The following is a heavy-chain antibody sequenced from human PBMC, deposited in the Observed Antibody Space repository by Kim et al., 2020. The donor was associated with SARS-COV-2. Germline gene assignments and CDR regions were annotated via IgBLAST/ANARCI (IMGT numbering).Heavy chain of an antibody. D-gene: IGHD3-10*01. CDR2: ISGSGDST. CDR3: SKAHFGSGSHILDY. Sequence: GGSLRLSCAASGFTFSSNAMSWVRQAPGKGLEWVSAISGSGDSTYYVYSVKGRFTISRDTSKNTLFLQMNSLRAEDTAVYYCSKAHFGSGSHILDYWCQG. V-gene: IGHV3-23*01. J-gene: IGHJ4*02. CDR1: GFTFSSNA.